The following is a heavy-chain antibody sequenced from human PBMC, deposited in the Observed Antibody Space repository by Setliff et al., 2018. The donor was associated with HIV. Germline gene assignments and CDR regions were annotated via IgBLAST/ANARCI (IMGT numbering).Heavy chain of an antibody. D-gene: IGHD6-19*01. Sequence: GGSLRLSCAASGFTFSGTWMAWVRQAPGKGPEWVANIKQDGTEKHYMDSVKGRFTISRDNADRSIYLQMNSLRVEDTAVYYCARVREGYESSGFYVYYYYYMDLWGKGTTVTVSS. CDR1: GFTFSGTW. CDR3: ARVREGYESSGFYVYYYYYMDL. CDR2: IKQDGTEK. V-gene: IGHV3-7*01. J-gene: IGHJ6*03.